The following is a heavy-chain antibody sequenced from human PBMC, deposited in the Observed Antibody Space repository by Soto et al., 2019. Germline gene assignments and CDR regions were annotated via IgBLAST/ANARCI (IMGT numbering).Heavy chain of an antibody. Sequence: PGGSLRLSCAASGFTFSSYAMSWVRQAPGKGLEWVSAISGSGGSTYYADSVKGRFTISRDNSKNTLYLQMNSLRAEDTAVYYCAKDGPGVVVAADGYFQHWGQGTLVTVSS. CDR3: AKDGPGVVVAADGYFQH. CDR1: GFTFSSYA. V-gene: IGHV3-23*01. D-gene: IGHD2-15*01. CDR2: ISGSGGST. J-gene: IGHJ1*01.